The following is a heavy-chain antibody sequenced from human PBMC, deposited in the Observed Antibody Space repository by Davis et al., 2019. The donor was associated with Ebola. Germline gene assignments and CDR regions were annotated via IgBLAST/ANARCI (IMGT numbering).Heavy chain of an antibody. D-gene: IGHD6-19*01. Sequence: SETLSLTCAVSGGSISSGGYSWSWIRQPPGKGLEWIGDISHSGHTYYNPSLRSRLTISVDTSKNHFSLKLSSVTAADSAVYYCARGWDSSGWQNWGQGTLVTVSS. CDR2: ISHSGHT. CDR1: GGSISSGGYS. J-gene: IGHJ4*02. V-gene: IGHV4-30-2*01. CDR3: ARGWDSSGWQN.